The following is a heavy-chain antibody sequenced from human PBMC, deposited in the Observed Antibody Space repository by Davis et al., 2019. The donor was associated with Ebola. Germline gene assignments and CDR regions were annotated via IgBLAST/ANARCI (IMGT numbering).Heavy chain of an antibody. J-gene: IGHJ4*02. CDR2: INAGNGNT. Sequence: GGSLRLSCAASGFPFTSYAMHWVRQAPGQRLEWMGWINAGNGNTKYSQKFQGRVTITRDTSASTAYMELSSLRSEDTAVYYCARGVGIHSGYDYWGQGTLVTVSS. CDR1: GFPFTSYA. D-gene: IGHD5-12*01. V-gene: IGHV1-3*01. CDR3: ARGVGIHSGYDY.